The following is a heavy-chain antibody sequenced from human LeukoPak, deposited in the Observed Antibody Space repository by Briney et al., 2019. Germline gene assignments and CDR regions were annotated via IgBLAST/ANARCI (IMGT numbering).Heavy chain of an antibody. CDR2: IYYSGST. Sequence: SETLSLTCTVSGGSISSSSYYWGWIRQPPGRGLEWIGSIYYSGSTYYNPSLKSRVTISVDTSKNQLSLKLSSVTAADTAVYYCASSIFGVVMSFDIWGQGTMVTVSS. D-gene: IGHD3-3*01. J-gene: IGHJ3*02. CDR1: GGSISSSSYY. CDR3: ASSIFGVVMSFDI. V-gene: IGHV4-39*01.